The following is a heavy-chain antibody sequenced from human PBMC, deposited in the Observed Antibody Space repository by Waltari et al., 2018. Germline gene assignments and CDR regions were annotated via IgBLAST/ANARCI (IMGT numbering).Heavy chain of an antibody. D-gene: IGHD6-13*01. Sequence: QVQLQESGPGLVKPSQTLSLTCTVSGGSISSGSYYWSWIRQPAGKGLEWIGRIYTSGGTNYNPSRKSRVTISVDTSKNQFSLKLSSVTAADTAVYYCARRIAAAGTFYYYYGMDVWGQGTTVTVSS. J-gene: IGHJ6*02. CDR3: ARRIAAAGTFYYYYGMDV. V-gene: IGHV4-61*02. CDR2: IYTSGGT. CDR1: GGSISSGSYY.